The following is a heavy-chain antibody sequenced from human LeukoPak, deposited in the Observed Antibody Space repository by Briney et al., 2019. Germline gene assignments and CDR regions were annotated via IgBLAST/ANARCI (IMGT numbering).Heavy chain of an antibody. D-gene: IGHD2-21*01. CDR2: IKSNNDGGTS. CDR3: TPVMVEDRGF. CDR1: GFIFNKAW. Sequence: GRSLRLSCAASGFIFNKAWMNWVRQAPGKGPEWVGRIKSNNDGGTSDYASPVEGRFIISRDDSKNTIYLQMNRLIIDDTAIYYCTPVMVEDRGFWGQGTLVTVSS. V-gene: IGHV3-15*01. J-gene: IGHJ4*02.